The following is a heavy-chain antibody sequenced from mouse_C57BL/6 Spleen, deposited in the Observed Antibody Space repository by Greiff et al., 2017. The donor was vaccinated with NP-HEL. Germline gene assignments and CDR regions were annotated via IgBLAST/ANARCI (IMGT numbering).Heavy chain of an antibody. V-gene: IGHV1-59*01. CDR1: GYTFTSYW. CDR3: ARVTSAYFDY. D-gene: IGHD1-2*01. Sequence: QVQLQQPGAELVRPGTSVKLSCKASGYTFTSYWMHWVKQRPGQGLEWIGVIDPSDSYTNYNQKFKGKATLTVDTSSSTAYMQLSSLTSEDSAVYYCARVTSAYFDYWGQGTTLTVSS. CDR2: IDPSDSYT. J-gene: IGHJ2*01.